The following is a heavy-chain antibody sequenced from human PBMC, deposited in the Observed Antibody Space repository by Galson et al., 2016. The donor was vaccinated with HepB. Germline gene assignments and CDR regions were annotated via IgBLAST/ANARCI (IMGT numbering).Heavy chain of an antibody. D-gene: IGHD3-10*01. CDR2: IDHSESA. J-gene: IGHJ6*02. Sequence: LEWIGEIDHSESADHNPSLKSRVTISIDRSEKQFSLRLTSVTAADTAVYYCARGSKGGSFYTPRYYYYGLDVWGQGTTVTVSS. V-gene: IGHV4-34*01. CDR3: ARGSKGGSFYTPRYYYYGLDV.